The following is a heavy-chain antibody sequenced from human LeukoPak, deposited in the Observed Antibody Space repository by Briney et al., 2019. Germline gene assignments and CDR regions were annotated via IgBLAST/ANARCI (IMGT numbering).Heavy chain of an antibody. D-gene: IGHD3-9*01. CDR3: ARTVVILTGYSYFDY. CDR1: GGSISSSNW. V-gene: IGHV4-4*02. J-gene: IGHJ4*02. Sequence: PSETLSLTCAVSGGSISSSNWWSWVRQPPGKGLEWIGEIYHSGSTNYNPSLKSRVTISVDKSKNQFSLKLSSVTAADTAVYYCARTVVILTGYSYFDYWGQGTLVTVSS. CDR2: IYHSGST.